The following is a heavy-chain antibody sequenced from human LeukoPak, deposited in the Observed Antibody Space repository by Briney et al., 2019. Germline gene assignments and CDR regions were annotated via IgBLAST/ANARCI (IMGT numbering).Heavy chain of an antibody. Sequence: ASVKVSCKASGGTFSSYAISWVRQAPGQGLEWMGRIIPIFGTANYAQKFQGRVTITTDESTSTAYMELSSLRSEDTAVYYCATRSKTAMVSLGYWGQGPVVTVSS. V-gene: IGHV1-69*05. CDR2: IIPIFGTA. J-gene: IGHJ4*02. D-gene: IGHD5-18*01. CDR3: ATRSKTAMVSLGY. CDR1: GGTFSSYA.